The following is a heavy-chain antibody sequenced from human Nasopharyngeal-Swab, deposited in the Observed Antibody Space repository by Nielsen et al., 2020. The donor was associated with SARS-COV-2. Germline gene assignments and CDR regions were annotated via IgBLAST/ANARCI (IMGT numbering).Heavy chain of an antibody. V-gene: IGHV3-73*01. CDR3: TRHNGSGSEDY. D-gene: IGHD3-10*01. Sequence: GESLKISCAASGLTFSGSAMHWVRQASGKGLEWVGRIRSKANSYATAYAASVKGRFTISRDDSKNTAYLQMNSLKTEDTAVYYCTRHNGSGSEDYWGQGTLVTVSS. J-gene: IGHJ4*02. CDR1: GLTFSGSA. CDR2: IRSKANSYAT.